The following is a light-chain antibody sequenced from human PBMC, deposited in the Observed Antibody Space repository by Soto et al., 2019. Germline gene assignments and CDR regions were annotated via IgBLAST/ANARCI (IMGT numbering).Light chain of an antibody. J-gene: IGKJ5*01. CDR1: QNINAW. Sequence: DIHMTQSPSSLSVSVGDRVTITCRTSQNINAWLAWYQQRPGQAPKLLIYAASSLQSGVPSRFSGSGSGTDFTLTISSLQPEDFATYYCQQSYRTPPITFGQGTRLEIK. CDR3: QQSYRTPPIT. CDR2: AAS. V-gene: IGKV1-39*01.